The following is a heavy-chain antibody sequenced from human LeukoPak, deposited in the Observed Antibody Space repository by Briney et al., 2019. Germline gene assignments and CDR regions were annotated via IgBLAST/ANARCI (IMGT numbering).Heavy chain of an antibody. Sequence: SETLSLTCAVSGGSISSSNWWSWVRQPPGKGLEWIGEIYHSGSTNYNPSLKSRVTISVDKSKNQFSLKLSSVTAADTAVYYCASYYYGSGSYCENWFDPWGQGTLVTVSS. CDR3: ASYYYGSGSYCENWFDP. CDR2: IYHSGST. D-gene: IGHD3-10*01. J-gene: IGHJ5*02. CDR1: GGSISSSNW. V-gene: IGHV4-4*02.